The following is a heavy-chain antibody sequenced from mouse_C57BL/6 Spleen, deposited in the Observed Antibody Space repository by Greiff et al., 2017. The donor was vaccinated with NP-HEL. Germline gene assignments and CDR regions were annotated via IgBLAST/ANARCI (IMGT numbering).Heavy chain of an antibody. CDR2: INPGSGGT. CDR3: ARGDYGSSYDFDY. Sequence: QVQLKESGAELVRPGTSVKVSCKASGYAFTNYLIEWVKQRPGQGLEWIGVINPGSGGTNYNEKFKGKATLTADKSSSTAYMQLSSLTSEDSAVYFCARGDYGSSYDFDYWGQGTTLTVSS. V-gene: IGHV1-54*01. CDR1: GYAFTNYL. J-gene: IGHJ2*01. D-gene: IGHD1-1*01.